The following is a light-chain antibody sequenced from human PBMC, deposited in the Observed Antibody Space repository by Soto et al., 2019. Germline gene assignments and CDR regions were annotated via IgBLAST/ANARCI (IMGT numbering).Light chain of an antibody. Sequence: QSVLTQPPSASGSLGQSVTISCTGTSSDIGRYEFVSWYQHHPGKAPKLIISEVTERPSGVPDRFSGSKSGNTASLTVSGLQADDEADYFCCSYAGTKYYVFGTGTKSPS. J-gene: IGLJ1*01. CDR1: SSDIGRYEF. CDR2: EVT. CDR3: CSYAGTKYYV. V-gene: IGLV2-8*01.